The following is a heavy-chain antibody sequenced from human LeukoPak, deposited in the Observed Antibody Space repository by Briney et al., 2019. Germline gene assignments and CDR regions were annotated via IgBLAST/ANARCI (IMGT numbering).Heavy chain of an antibody. CDR2: IRSKANSYAT. CDR1: GFTFSGSA. Sequence: GGSLRLSCAASGFTFSGSAMHWVRQASGKGLEWVGRIRSKANSYATAYAASVKGRFTISRDDSKNTAYLQMNSLKTEDTAVYYCTTFIAAAGRTLWGQGTLVTVSS. J-gene: IGHJ4*02. CDR3: TTFIAAAGRTL. V-gene: IGHV3-73*01. D-gene: IGHD6-13*01.